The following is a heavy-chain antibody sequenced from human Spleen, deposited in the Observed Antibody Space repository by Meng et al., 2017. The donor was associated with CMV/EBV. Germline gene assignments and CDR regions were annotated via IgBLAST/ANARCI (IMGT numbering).Heavy chain of an antibody. CDR3: ARDRSGDHFDY. V-gene: IGHV4-30-4*01. D-gene: IGHD4-17*01. CDR2: IYYSGNT. CDR1: GGSMSSGYYF. J-gene: IGHJ4*02. Sequence: SGPVLVNPSQTLSLTCTVSGGSMSSGYYFWNWIRQPPGKGLEWIGYIYYSGNTYYNPSLKSRVTISIDTSKNQFSLKLSSVTAADTAVYYCARDRSGDHFDYWGQGTLVTVSS.